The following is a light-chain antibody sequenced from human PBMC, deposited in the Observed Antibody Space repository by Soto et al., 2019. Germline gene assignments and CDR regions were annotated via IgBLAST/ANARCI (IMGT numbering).Light chain of an antibody. CDR1: QSLDNS. CDR3: QQRSGWPPTWT. J-gene: IGKJ1*01. CDR2: DAS. Sequence: EIVLTQSPATLSLSPGERAILSCRASQSLDNSLAWYQQKPGQSPRLLIYDASNRATGIPARFSGSGSGTDFTLTISSLEPEDFAVYYCQQRSGWPPTWTFGQGTKVEIK. V-gene: IGKV3-11*01.